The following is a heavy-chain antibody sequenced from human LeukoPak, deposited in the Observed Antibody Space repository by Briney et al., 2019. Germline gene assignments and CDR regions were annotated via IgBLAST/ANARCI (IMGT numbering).Heavy chain of an antibody. CDR3: ARDFAPIAVAGTGMDV. CDR1: GGTFSSYA. D-gene: IGHD6-19*01. J-gene: IGHJ6*02. V-gene: IGHV1-69*01. Sequence: SVKVSCKASGGTFSSYAISWVRQAPGQGLEWMGGIIPIFGTANYAQKFQGRVTITADESTSTAYMELSSLRSEDTAVYYCARDFAPIAVAGTGMDVWGQGTTVTVSS. CDR2: IIPIFGTA.